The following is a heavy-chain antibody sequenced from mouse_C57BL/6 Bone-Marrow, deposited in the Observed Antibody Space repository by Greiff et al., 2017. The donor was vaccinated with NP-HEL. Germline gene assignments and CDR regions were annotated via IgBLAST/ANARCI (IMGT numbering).Heavy chain of an antibody. CDR2: IDPSDSYT. D-gene: IGHD3-3*01. CDR1: GYTFTSYW. J-gene: IGHJ3*01. Sequence: QVQLQQPGAELVMPGASVKLSCKASGYTFTSYWMHWVTQRPGHGLEWIGEIDPSDSYTNYNQKFKGKSTLTVDKSSSTAYMQLGSLPSEDSAVYYCARRDRGFAYWGQGTLVTVSA. V-gene: IGHV1-69*01. CDR3: ARRDRGFAY.